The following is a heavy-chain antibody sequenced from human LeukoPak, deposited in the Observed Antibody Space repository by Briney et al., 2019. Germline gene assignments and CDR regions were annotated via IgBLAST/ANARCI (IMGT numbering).Heavy chain of an antibody. CDR1: GGSISSSSYY. J-gene: IGHJ6*03. D-gene: IGHD1/OR15-1a*01. V-gene: IGHV4-39*01. Sequence: KPSETLSLTCTVSGGSISSSSYYWGWIRQPPGKGLEWIGSIYYSGSTYYNPSLKSRVTISVDTSKNPFSLKLSSVTAADTALYYLTGRRDGQQLGTKYYYMDVWGKGTTVTVSS. CDR3: TGRRDGQQLGTKYYYMDV. CDR2: IYYSGST.